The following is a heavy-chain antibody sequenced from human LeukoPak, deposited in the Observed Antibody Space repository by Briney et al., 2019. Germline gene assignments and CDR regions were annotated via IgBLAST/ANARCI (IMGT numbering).Heavy chain of an antibody. CDR3: ARHGAKEASWFDP. J-gene: IGHJ5*02. D-gene: IGHD1-26*01. CDR2: IYYSGST. CDR1: GFTFSSYA. V-gene: IGHV4-39*01. Sequence: GSLRLSCAASGFTFSSYAMSWVRQAPGKGLEWIGSIYYSGSTYYNPSLKSRVTISVDTSKNQFSLKLSSVTAADTAVYYCARHGAKEASWFDPWGQGTLVTASS.